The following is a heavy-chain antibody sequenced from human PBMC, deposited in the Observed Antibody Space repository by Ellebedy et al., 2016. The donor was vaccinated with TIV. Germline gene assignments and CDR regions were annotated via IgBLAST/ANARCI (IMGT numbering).Heavy chain of an antibody. D-gene: IGHD2-2*01. CDR3: ARVRFCSSTNCYGYFDY. J-gene: IGHJ4*02. CDR1: GFTVSSNY. V-gene: IGHV3-53*01. CDR2: IYSGGST. Sequence: GGSLRLSCAASGFTVSSNYMSWVRQAPGKGLEWVSVIYSGGSTYYADSVKGRFTISRDNSKNTLSLQMNSLRAEDTAVYYCARVRFCSSTNCYGYFDYWGQGTRVTVSS.